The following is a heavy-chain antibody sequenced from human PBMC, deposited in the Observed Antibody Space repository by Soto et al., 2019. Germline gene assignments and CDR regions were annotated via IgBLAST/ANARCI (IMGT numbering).Heavy chain of an antibody. CDR1: GFTFSSYA. CDR2: ISGSGGST. Sequence: GGSLRLSCAASGFTFSSYAMSWVRQAPGKGLEWVSAISGSGGSTYYADSVKGRFTISRDNSKNTLYLQMNSLRAEDTAVYYCAKATRTKLRFLETDYYYGMDVWGQGTTVTVSS. V-gene: IGHV3-23*01. J-gene: IGHJ6*02. CDR3: AKATRTKLRFLETDYYYGMDV. D-gene: IGHD3-3*01.